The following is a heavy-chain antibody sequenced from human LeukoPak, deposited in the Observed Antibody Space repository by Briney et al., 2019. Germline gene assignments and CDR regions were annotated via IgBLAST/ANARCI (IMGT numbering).Heavy chain of an antibody. CDR3: TTVPYGSGSRDY. CDR2: IKSKTDGGTT. J-gene: IGHJ4*02. CDR1: GFSFSSYS. D-gene: IGHD3-10*01. V-gene: IGHV3-15*01. Sequence: GGSLRLSCAASGFSFSSYSMNWVRQAPGKGLEWVGRIKSKTDGGTTDYAAPVKGRFTISRDDSKNTLYLQMNSLKTEDTAVYYCTTVPYGSGSRDYWGQGTLVTVSS.